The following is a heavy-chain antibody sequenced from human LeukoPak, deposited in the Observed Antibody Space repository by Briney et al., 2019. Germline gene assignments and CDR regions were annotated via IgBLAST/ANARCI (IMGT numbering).Heavy chain of an antibody. V-gene: IGHV1-46*01. Sequence: ASVKVSCKASGYTFTSYYMHWVRQAPGQGLEWIGIINPSGGSTSYAQKFQGRVTMTRDTSTSTVYMELSSLRSEDTAVYYCATESLNYYDKDYGMDVWGQGTTVTVSS. CDR3: ATESLNYYDKDYGMDV. J-gene: IGHJ6*02. CDR2: INPSGGST. CDR1: GYTFTSYY. D-gene: IGHD3-22*01.